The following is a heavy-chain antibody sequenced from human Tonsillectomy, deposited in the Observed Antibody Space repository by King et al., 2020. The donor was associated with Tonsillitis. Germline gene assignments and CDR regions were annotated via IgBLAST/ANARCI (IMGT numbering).Heavy chain of an antibody. J-gene: IGHJ4*02. D-gene: IGHD5-12*01. V-gene: IGHV3-33*05. CDR2: ISHDGTFK. Sequence: VQLVESGGGVVQPERSLRLACAASGFDFGSYGMHGVRQAPGKGLEWVSFISHDGTFKVYSDSVRGRFTVSRDKSKNTLYLKMNSLKANDTAVYYCARGSRYDSGDFWGQGTLVTVSS. CDR3: ARGSRYDSGDF. CDR1: GFDFGSYG.